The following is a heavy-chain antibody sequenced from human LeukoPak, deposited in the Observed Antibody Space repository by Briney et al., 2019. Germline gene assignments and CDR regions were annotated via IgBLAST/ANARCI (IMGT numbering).Heavy chain of an antibody. V-gene: IGHV4-34*01. CDR3: ARGPYASHYHDSSPYGGAFDI. D-gene: IGHD3-22*01. CDR2: IIHSGST. CDR1: GGSFSGYY. J-gene: IGHJ3*02. Sequence: KPSETLSLTCAVYGGSFSGYYWSWIRQPPGKGREWIGAIIHSGSTTYNPSLTSRVTISVDTAKHQFSLKLSSVTAADTAVYYCARGPYASHYHDSSPYGGAFDIWGQGTMVTVSS.